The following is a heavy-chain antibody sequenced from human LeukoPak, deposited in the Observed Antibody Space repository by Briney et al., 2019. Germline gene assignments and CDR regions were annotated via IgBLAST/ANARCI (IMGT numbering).Heavy chain of an antibody. D-gene: IGHD3-22*01. Sequence: SETLSLTCTVSGYSISTSYYWGWIRQSPGRGLEWIGSIYHSGRANYNPSLNSRVTISVDTSKNQFSLKLSSVTAADTAAYFCARCPNYYDSSGWHYSGSDYWGQGTLVTVSS. J-gene: IGHJ4*02. V-gene: IGHV4-38-2*02. CDR3: ARCPNYYDSSGWHYSGSDY. CDR2: IYHSGRA. CDR1: GYSISTSYY.